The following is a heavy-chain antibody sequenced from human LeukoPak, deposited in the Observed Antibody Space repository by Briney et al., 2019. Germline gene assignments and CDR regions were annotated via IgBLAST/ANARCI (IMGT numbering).Heavy chain of an antibody. J-gene: IGHJ4*02. D-gene: IGHD4-23*01. CDR2: IYYSGST. CDR3: AGAYYGGNLAY. V-gene: IGHV4-59*01. Sequence: SETLSLTCTVSGGSISSYYWSWIRQPPGKGLEWIGYIYYSGSTNYNPSLKSRVTISVDTSKSQFSLKLSSVTAADTAVYYCAGAYYGGNLAYWGQGTLVTVSS. CDR1: GGSISSYY.